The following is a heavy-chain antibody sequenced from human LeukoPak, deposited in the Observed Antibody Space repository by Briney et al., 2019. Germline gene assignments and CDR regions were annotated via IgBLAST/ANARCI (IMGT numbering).Heavy chain of an antibody. CDR2: INHSGST. CDR1: GGSFSGYY. CDR3: ARQLTVDAMGY. V-gene: IGHV4-34*01. Sequence: SETLSLTCAVYGGSFSGYYWSWIRQPPGKGLEWIGEINHSGSTSYNPSLKSRVTISVDTSKNQFSLKLSSVTAADTAVYYCARQLTVDAMGYWGQGTLVTVSS. J-gene: IGHJ4*02. D-gene: IGHD4-11*01.